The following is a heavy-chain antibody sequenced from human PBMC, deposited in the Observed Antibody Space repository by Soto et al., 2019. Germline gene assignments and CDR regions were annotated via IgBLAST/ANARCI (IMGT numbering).Heavy chain of an antibody. CDR3: ARDLGLPIHSGMDV. D-gene: IGHD2-15*01. CDR2: ISYNGHDK. V-gene: IGHV3-30-3*01. J-gene: IGHJ6*01. Sequence: GWSLRLCCAASGVTFSTYAMHWVRQAPGKGLEWVALISYNGHDKYYADSVKGRFTISRDSSKNTLSLQMSSLRVEDTAVYYCARDLGLPIHSGMDVWGQGTTVTVSS. CDR1: GVTFSTYA.